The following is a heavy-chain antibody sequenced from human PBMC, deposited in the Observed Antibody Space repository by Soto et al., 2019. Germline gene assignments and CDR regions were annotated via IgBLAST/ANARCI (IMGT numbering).Heavy chain of an antibody. CDR2: IYYSGST. D-gene: IGHD1-26*01. V-gene: IGHV4-39*01. J-gene: IGHJ5*02. Sequence: PSETLSLTCTVSGGSISSSSYYWGWIRQPPGKGLEWSGSIYYSGSTDYNPSLKSRVTISVDTSKNQFSLKLSSVTAADTAVYYCGGSGSYSWFDPWGQGTLVPVSA. CDR1: GGSISSSSYY. CDR3: GGSGSYSWFDP.